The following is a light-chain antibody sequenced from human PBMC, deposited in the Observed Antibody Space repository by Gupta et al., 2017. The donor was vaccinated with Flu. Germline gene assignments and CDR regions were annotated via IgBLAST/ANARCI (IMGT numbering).Light chain of an antibody. CDR1: YSNIGRNT. V-gene: IGLV1-44*01. CDR3: ATWDDSLNGAV. CDR2: NDN. J-gene: IGLJ3*02. Sequence: QSLLTQPPSSSGTPGQRVTISCSGRYSNIGRNTLSWYQQLPGAAPKLVIQNDNQRPSGVPVRFSGSKAGTSASLTISRLQSEDEGDFYCATWDDSLNGAVFGGGTKLTVL.